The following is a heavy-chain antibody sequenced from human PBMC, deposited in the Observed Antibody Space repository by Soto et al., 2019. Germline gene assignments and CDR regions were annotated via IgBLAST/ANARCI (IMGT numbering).Heavy chain of an antibody. D-gene: IGHD1-7*01. V-gene: IGHV3-30*18. CDR3: AKVITGTFYYFDY. CDR2: ISYDGSNK. J-gene: IGHJ4*02. CDR1: GFTFSSYG. Sequence: GGSLRLSCAASGFTFSSYGMHWVRQAPGKGLEWVAVISYDGSNKYYADSVKGRFTISRDNSKNTLYLQMNSLRAEDTAVYYCAKVITGTFYYFDYWGQGTMVTVSS.